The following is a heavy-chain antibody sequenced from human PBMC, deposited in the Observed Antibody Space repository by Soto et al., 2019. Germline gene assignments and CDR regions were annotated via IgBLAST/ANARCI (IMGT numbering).Heavy chain of an antibody. J-gene: IGHJ6*02. V-gene: IGHV5-10-1*01. CDR2: IDPSDSYT. Sequence: GGSMKISFKGSGYSFTSYCISWVRQMPGKGLEWTGRIDPSDSYTNYSPSFQGHVTISADKSISTAYLQWSSLKASDTAMYYCARRGIVGATQYYYYGMDVWGQGTTVNVSS. CDR3: ARRGIVGATQYYYYGMDV. D-gene: IGHD1-26*01. CDR1: GYSFTSYC.